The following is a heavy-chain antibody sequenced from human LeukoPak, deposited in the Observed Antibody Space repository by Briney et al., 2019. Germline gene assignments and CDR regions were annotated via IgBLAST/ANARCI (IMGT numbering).Heavy chain of an antibody. D-gene: IGHD4-17*01. CDR3: ARADTTGGYYFDY. V-gene: IGHV3-21*01. Sequence: GGSLRLSCAASGITFTSSSMTWVRQAPGKGLEWVSSISSSGSYIYFADSLKGRFTISRDNAKNSLYLQMNSLRAEDAAVYYCARADTTGGYYFDYWGQGTLVTVSS. J-gene: IGHJ4*02. CDR1: GITFTSSS. CDR2: ISSSGSYI.